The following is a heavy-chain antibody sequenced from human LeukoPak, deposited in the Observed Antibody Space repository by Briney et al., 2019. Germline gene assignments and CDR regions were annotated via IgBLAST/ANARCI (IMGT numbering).Heavy chain of an antibody. V-gene: IGHV3-73*01. Sequence: GGSLRLSXAASGFTFSGSAMHWVRQASGKGVEWVGRIRSKANSYATAYAASVKGRFTISRDDSKNTAYLQMNSLKTEDTAVYYCTRRGYSSSSGDPDAFDIWGQGTMVTVSS. CDR3: TRRGYSSSSGDPDAFDI. CDR2: IRSKANSYAT. J-gene: IGHJ3*02. CDR1: GFTFSGSA. D-gene: IGHD6-6*01.